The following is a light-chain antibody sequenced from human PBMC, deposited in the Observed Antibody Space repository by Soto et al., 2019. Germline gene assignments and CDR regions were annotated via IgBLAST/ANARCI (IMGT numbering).Light chain of an antibody. Sequence: QSVLTQPPSVSAAPGQTVTISCSGSSSNIGSNYVSWYQQLPGAAPKLLIYDSNKRPSGIPERFSASKSGTSATLGITGLQTGDEADYYCGAWDGSLRLYVFGTGTQLTVL. CDR1: SSNIGSNY. CDR3: GAWDGSLRLYV. CDR2: DSN. V-gene: IGLV1-51*01. J-gene: IGLJ1*01.